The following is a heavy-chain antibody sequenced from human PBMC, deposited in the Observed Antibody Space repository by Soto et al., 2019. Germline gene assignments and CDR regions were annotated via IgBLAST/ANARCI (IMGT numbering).Heavy chain of an antibody. CDR3: ARHSGYDYVFDY. J-gene: IGHJ4*02. CDR1: GYTFTGYY. V-gene: IGHV1-2*02. D-gene: IGHD5-12*01. Sequence: ASVKVSCKASGYTFTGYYIHWVRQAPGQGLEWMGWINPNNGNTNYAQKFQGRVTMTRDTSTSTAYMELSNLRFDDTAVYYCARHSGYDYVFDYWGQGTLVTVS. CDR2: INPNNGNT.